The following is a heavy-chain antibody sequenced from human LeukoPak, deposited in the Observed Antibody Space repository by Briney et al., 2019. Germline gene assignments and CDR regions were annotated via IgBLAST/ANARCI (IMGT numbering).Heavy chain of an antibody. J-gene: IGHJ6*03. Sequence: PGGSLRLSCAASGFTFSRYWMSWVRQAPGKGLEWVANIKEDGSEKYSVDSVRGRFTVYRDNAEHSLYLQMNSVRAEDTAVYYCARGGIYIPPYCYYYMDVWGRGTTVTVSS. CDR3: ARGGIYIPPYCYYYMDV. CDR2: IKEDGSEK. D-gene: IGHD3-16*01. CDR1: GFTFSRYW. V-gene: IGHV3-7*01.